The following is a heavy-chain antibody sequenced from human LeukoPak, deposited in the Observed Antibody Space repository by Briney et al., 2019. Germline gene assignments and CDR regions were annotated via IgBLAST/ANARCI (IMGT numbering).Heavy chain of an antibody. D-gene: IGHD3/OR15-3a*01. Sequence: SQTLSLTCAVSGGSISSVGYSWHLFRQPPGKRLEWIGYIYHTGSTYYNPSLKSRATISVDRSKNQFSLKLTSVTAADTAVYYCASGLPPRYWGQGTLVTVSS. CDR3: ASGLPPRY. V-gene: IGHV4-30-2*01. CDR2: IYHTGST. J-gene: IGHJ4*02. CDR1: GGSISSVGYS.